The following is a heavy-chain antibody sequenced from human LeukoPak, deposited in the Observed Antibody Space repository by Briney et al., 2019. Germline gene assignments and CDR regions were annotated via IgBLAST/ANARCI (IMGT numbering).Heavy chain of an antibody. CDR2: INPNTGGI. CDR3: ARADCVGSSCYGMDV. J-gene: IGHJ6*02. D-gene: IGHD6-13*01. CDR1: GYSFTAYY. V-gene: IGHV1-2*02. Sequence: ASVKVSCKASGYSFTAYYMHWVRQATGQGLEWMGWINPNTGGINYAQKFQGRVTMTRDASISTAYMELNSLGSDGTAVYYCARADCVGSSCYGMDVWGQGSTVTFSS.